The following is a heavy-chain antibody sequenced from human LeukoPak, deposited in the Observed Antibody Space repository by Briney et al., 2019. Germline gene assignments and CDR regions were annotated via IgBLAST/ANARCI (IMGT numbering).Heavy chain of an antibody. V-gene: IGHV3-21*01. CDR1: GFTISSYS. D-gene: IGHD2-21*02. CDR2: ISSSSSYI. CDR3: ARIHYCGGDCYSGVGGDY. Sequence: GGSLRLSCAASGFTISSYSMNWVRQAPGKGLEWVSSISSSSSYIYYADSVKGRFTISRDKAKNSLYLQMNSLRAEDTAVYYCARIHYCGGDCYSGVGGDYWGQGTLVTVSS. J-gene: IGHJ4*02.